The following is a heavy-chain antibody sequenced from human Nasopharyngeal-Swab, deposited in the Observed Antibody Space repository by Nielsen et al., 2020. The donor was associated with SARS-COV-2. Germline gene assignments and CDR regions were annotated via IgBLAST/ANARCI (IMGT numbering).Heavy chain of an antibody. Sequence: LFLTCAASGFTFSSYAMHWVRQAPGKGLEWVAVISYDGSNKYYADSVKGRFTISRDNSKNTLYLQMNSLRAEDTAVYYCARDLVVVVAATRHYYYGMDVWGQGTTVTVSS. CDR3: ARDLVVVVAATRHYYYGMDV. D-gene: IGHD2-15*01. V-gene: IGHV3-30-3*01. CDR2: ISYDGSNK. J-gene: IGHJ6*02. CDR1: GFTFSSYA.